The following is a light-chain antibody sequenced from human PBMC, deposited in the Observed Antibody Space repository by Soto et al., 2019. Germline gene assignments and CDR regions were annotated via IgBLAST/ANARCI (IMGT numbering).Light chain of an antibody. J-gene: IGLJ2*01. V-gene: IGLV2-14*01. CDR3: NSYTNSSAVV. Sequence: QSALTQPASVSGSPGQSITISCAGTRDDIGAYDYVSWYQQHPGNAPKLLVYEVTNRPSGVSDRFSGSKSGNTACLTISGLQAEDEADYYCNSYTNSSAVVFGGGTKGTVL. CDR2: EVT. CDR1: RDDIGAYDY.